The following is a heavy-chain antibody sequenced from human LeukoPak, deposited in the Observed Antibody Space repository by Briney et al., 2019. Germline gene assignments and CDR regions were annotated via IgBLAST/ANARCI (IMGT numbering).Heavy chain of an antibody. D-gene: IGHD6-19*01. CDR2: IYSSGNT. J-gene: IGHJ4*02. Sequence: SETLSPTCTVSGGSISSSSYYWGWIRQPPGKGLEWVGSIYSSGNTYYNPSLKSRVTISVDTSKNQFSLKLTSVTAADTAVYYCASPYSSRFDYWGQGTLVTVSS. V-gene: IGHV4-39*01. CDR3: ASPYSSRFDY. CDR1: GGSISSSSYY.